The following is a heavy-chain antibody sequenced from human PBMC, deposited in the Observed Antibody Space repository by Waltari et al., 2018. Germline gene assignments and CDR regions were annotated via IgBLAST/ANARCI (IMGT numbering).Heavy chain of an antibody. J-gene: IGHJ4*02. V-gene: IGHV3-53*01. Sequence: EVQLVESGGGLIQPGGSLRLSCAASGFTVSSNYMSWVRQAPGKGLEWVSVIYSGGSTYYADSVKGRFTISRDNSKNTLYLQMNSLRAEDTAVYYCARDGYYDSSGYYFGYWGQGTLVTVSS. CDR2: IYSGGST. CDR1: GFTVSSNY. D-gene: IGHD3-22*01. CDR3: ARDGYYDSSGYYFGY.